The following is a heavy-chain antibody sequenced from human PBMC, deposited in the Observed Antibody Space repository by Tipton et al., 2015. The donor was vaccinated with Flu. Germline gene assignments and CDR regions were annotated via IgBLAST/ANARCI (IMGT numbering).Heavy chain of an antibody. D-gene: IGHD3-10*01. CDR3: ARAVGGSGSY. Sequence: GSLRLSCAASGFTFSTFWMHWVRQAPGKGLEWVANINQDGSEKYYVDSVKGRFTISRDNAKNSLYLQMNSLRGDDSAVYYCARAVGGSGSYWSQGTLVTVSS. CDR1: GFTFSTFW. CDR2: INQDGSEK. V-gene: IGHV3-7*01. J-gene: IGHJ4*02.